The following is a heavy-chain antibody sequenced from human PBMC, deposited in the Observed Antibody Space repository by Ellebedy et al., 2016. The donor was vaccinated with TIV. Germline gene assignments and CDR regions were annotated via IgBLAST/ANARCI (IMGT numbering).Heavy chain of an antibody. J-gene: IGHJ6*02. CDR1: GYTFISYS. D-gene: IGHD2-2*02. CDR3: ARQCNSTSCYNLDYGIDV. CDR2: ISPYNGDT. Sequence: AASVKVSCKASGYTFISYSISWVRQAPGQGLDWLGWISPYNGDTNYAQKVQDRVTMTTDTSTSTAYMELRSLRSDDTAVYYCARQCNSTSCYNLDYGIDVWGHGTTVTVSS. V-gene: IGHV1-18*04.